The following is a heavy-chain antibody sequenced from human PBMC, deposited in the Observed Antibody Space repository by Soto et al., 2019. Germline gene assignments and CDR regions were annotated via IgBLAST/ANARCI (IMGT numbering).Heavy chain of an antibody. CDR1: GLTFISYW. D-gene: IGHD3-9*01. CDR2: LNSDWRRT. CDR3: ARDRRDFAWLLFSDYYYYGMDV. Sequence: GGSLRLSCAASGLTFISYWMHWVRVAPGRRLLWGSRLNSDWRRTSQADSVKGRFTISSENSKNTLYLQMNRLRAEDKALYYCARDRRDFAWLLFSDYYYYGMDVWGQGT. V-gene: IGHV3-74*01. J-gene: IGHJ6*02.